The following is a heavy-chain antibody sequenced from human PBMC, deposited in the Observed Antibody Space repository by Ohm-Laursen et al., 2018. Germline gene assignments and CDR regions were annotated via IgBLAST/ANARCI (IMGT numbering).Heavy chain of an antibody. J-gene: IGHJ4*02. CDR1: GFTFSSYG. D-gene: IGHD2-15*01. Sequence: SLRLSCAASGFTFSSYGMNWVRQAPGQGLEWVSVIGGSGVPTYYADSVQGRFTISRDNSKNTLFLLMNSLRAEDTAVYYCAKDVGTLRVPTRSFDCWGQGTLVTVSS. V-gene: IGHV3-23*01. CDR2: IGGSGVPT. CDR3: AKDVGTLRVPTRSFDC.